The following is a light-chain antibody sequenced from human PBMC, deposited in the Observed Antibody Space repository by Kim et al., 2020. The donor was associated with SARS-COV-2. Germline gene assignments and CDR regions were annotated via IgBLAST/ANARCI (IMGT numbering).Light chain of an antibody. J-gene: IGLJ3*02. CDR2: RNN. V-gene: IGLV1-47*01. CDR1: KWNY. CDR3: AAWADGLSSRV. Sequence: SGTPGRMASITCAGVKWNYEYWYQQHPGTAHNLVLYRNNHRTSGGPDRFSGSTSGTSASLAISGLRSEDEAEYFCAAWADGLSSRVFGGGTKVTVL.